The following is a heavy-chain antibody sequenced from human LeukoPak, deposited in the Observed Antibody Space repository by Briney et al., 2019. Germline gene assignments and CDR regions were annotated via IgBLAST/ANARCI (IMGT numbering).Heavy chain of an antibody. V-gene: IGHV4-59*01. D-gene: IGHD3-16*01. J-gene: IGHJ6*04. CDR1: GGSISSYY. Sequence: SETLSLTCTVSGGSISSYYWSWIRQPPGKGLEWIGYIYYSGSTNYNPSLKSRVTISVDTSKNQFSPKLSSVTAADTAVYYCARSLKGAGMDVWGKGTTVTVSS. CDR2: IYYSGST. CDR3: ARSLKGAGMDV.